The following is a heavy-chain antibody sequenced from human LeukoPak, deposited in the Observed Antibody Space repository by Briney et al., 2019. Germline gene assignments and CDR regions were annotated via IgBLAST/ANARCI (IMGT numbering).Heavy chain of an antibody. J-gene: IGHJ4*02. CDR1: GFIFSSYA. CDR2: ISGSGDRT. V-gene: IGHV3-23*01. D-gene: IGHD2-21*02. Sequence: PGGSLRLSCAASGFIFSSYAMSWVRQAPRKGLEWVSDISGSGDRTNHADSVKGRFTISRDNSKNTLYLQMNSLRAEDTAVYYCAKSSYCGGDCNFDYWGQGTLVTVSS. CDR3: AKSSYCGGDCNFDY.